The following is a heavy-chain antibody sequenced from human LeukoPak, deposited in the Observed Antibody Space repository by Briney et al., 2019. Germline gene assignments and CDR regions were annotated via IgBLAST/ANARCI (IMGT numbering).Heavy chain of an antibody. V-gene: IGHV3-7*01. J-gene: IGHJ1*01. Sequence: PGGSLRLSCAASGFTVSSNYMSWVRQAPGKGLEWVANIQQHGSETYYGDSVKGRFTISRDNAKNSLYLQMNSLRAEDTAVYYCATYSSSNGREFQYWGQGTLVTVSS. CDR1: GFTVSSNY. D-gene: IGHD2-2*01. CDR3: ATYSSSNGREFQY. CDR2: IQQHGSET.